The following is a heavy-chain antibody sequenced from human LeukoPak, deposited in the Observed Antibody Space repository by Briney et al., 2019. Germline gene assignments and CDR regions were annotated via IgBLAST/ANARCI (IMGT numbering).Heavy chain of an antibody. CDR3: AGIEMAHYAFDI. CDR1: GGSISRGSYY. CDR2: IYTSGST. V-gene: IGHV4-61*02. J-gene: IGHJ3*02. Sequence: SETLSLTCTVSGGSISRGSYYWSWIRQPAGKGLEWIGRIYTSGSTNYNPSLKSRVTISVDTSKNQFSLKLSSVTAADTAVYYCAGIEMAHYAFDIWGQGTMVTVSS. D-gene: IGHD5-24*01.